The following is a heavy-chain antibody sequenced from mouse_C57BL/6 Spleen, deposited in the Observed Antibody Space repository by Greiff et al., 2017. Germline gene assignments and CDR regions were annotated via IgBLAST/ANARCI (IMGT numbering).Heavy chain of an antibody. J-gene: IGHJ4*01. CDR3: TTDGNYGEAMDY. D-gene: IGHD2-1*01. CDR1: GFNIKDYY. Sequence: VQLQQSGAELVRPGASVKLSCTASGFNIKDYYMHWVKQRPEQGLEWIGRIDPEDGDTEYAPKFQGKATMTADTSYNTAYLQLSSLTSEDTAVYYCTTDGNYGEAMDYWGQGTSVTVSS. V-gene: IGHV14-1*01. CDR2: IDPEDGDT.